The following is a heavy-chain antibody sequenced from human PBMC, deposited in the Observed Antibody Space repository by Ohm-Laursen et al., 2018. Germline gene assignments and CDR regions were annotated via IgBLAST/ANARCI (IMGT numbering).Heavy chain of an antibody. V-gene: IGHV3-9*01. CDR2: ISWNSGSI. CDR3: AKAPVGWELLGGIFDY. D-gene: IGHD1-26*01. CDR1: GFTFSSYA. Sequence: SLRLSCTASGFTFSSYAMSWVRQAPGKGLEWVSGISWNSGSIGYADSVKGRFTISRDNAKNSLYLQMNSLRAEDTALYYCAKAPVGWELLGGIFDYWGQGTLVTVSS. J-gene: IGHJ4*02.